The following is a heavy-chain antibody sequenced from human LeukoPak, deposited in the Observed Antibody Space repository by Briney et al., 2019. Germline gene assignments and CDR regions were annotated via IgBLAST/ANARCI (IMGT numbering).Heavy chain of an antibody. Sequence: PGGSLRLSCAASGFTFSSYAMSWVRQAPGKGLEWVSAISGSGGSTYYADSVKGRFTISRDNSKNTLYLQMNSLRAEDTAVYYCAILGMENDAFDIWGRGTMVTVSS. CDR2: ISGSGGST. D-gene: IGHD3-9*01. CDR3: AILGMENDAFDI. J-gene: IGHJ3*02. V-gene: IGHV3-23*01. CDR1: GFTFSSYA.